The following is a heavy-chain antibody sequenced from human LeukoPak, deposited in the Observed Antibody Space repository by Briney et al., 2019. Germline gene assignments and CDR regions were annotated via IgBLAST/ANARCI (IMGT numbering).Heavy chain of an antibody. CDR1: GFTFSSYG. D-gene: IGHD5-18*01. J-gene: IGHJ4*02. CDR3: AKEPYRYSYGYGYFDY. CDR2: IRYDGSNK. V-gene: IGHV3-30*02. Sequence: GGSLRLSCAASGFTFSSYGMHWVRHAPGKGLEWVAFIRYDGSNKYYADSVKGRFTISRDNSKNTLYLQMNSLRAEDTAVYYCAKEPYRYSYGYGYFDYWGQGTLVTVSS.